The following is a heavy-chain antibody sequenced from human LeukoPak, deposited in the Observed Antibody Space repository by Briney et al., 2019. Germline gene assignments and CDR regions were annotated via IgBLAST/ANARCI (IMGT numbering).Heavy chain of an antibody. CDR1: GFPFTPYT. Sequence: GGCLRLSCAASGFPFTPYTMNWIRQAPGKGLEWVASMSTSGTYTYYADSVKGRFTVSRDNAKNSLYLQMNSLRAEDTAVHYCAREGSSEEFDYWGQGTLVTVSS. CDR3: AREGSSEEFDY. V-gene: IGHV3-21*01. CDR2: MSTSGTYT. D-gene: IGHD6-19*01. J-gene: IGHJ4*02.